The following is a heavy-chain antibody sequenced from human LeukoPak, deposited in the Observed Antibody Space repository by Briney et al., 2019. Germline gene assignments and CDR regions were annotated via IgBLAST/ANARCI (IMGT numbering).Heavy chain of an antibody. CDR3: ARQRYCSSTSCSEEYNWFDP. Sequence: SETLSLTCSVSSGSISSYYWSWIRQPPGKGLEWIGYIYYSGSTNYNPSLKSRVTISVDTSKNQFSLKLSSVTAADTAVYYCARQRYCSSTSCSEEYNWFDPWGQGTLVTVSS. CDR1: SGSISSYY. CDR2: IYYSGST. J-gene: IGHJ5*02. D-gene: IGHD2-2*01. V-gene: IGHV4-59*01.